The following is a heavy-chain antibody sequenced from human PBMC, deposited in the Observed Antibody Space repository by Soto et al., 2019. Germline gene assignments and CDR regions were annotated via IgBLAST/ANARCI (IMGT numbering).Heavy chain of an antibody. Sequence: ASVKVSCKASGYTFTSYYMHWVRQAPGQGLEWMGIINPSGGSTSYAQKFQGRVTMTRDTPTSTVYMELSSLRSEGTAVYYCARVVRSGYYHFDYWGQGTLVTVSS. CDR1: GYTFTSYY. J-gene: IGHJ4*02. CDR2: INPSGGST. V-gene: IGHV1-46*01. CDR3: ARVVRSGYYHFDY. D-gene: IGHD3-22*01.